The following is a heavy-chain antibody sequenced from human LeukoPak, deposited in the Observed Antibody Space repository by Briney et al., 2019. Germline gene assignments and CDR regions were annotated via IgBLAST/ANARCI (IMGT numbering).Heavy chain of an antibody. CDR3: VRGADMNYNFENSFYFDS. CDR1: GFTMKNFG. CDR2: NWYDGSQR. V-gene: IGHV3-33*01. Sequence: GTPLRLSCAVSGFTMKNFGMHWVRQAPGKGLEWVAVNWYDGSQRHYIDSVKGRFAISRENSMNTLSLEMNGLRVEDTAVYYCVRGADMNYNFENSFYFDSWGQGALVIVSS. J-gene: IGHJ4*02. D-gene: IGHD3-3*01.